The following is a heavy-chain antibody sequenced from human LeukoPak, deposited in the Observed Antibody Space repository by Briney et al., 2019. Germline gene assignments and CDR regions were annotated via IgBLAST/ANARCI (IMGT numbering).Heavy chain of an antibody. CDR3: AKGGGDYKPFDS. Sequence: PGRSLRLFCAASGFSFGTYALSWVRQAPGKGLERVSTISGSGGSTYYADSVRGRFTISRDNSKNTLYMQMSSLRAEDTAVYYCAKGGGDYKPFDSWGQGTLVTVSS. D-gene: IGHD4-11*01. CDR2: ISGSGGST. CDR1: GFSFGTYA. J-gene: IGHJ4*02. V-gene: IGHV3-23*01.